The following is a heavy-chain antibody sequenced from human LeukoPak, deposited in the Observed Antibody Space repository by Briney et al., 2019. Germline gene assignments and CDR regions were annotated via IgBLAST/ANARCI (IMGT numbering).Heavy chain of an antibody. D-gene: IGHD1-26*01. Sequence: QPGGSLRLSCAASGFTFSSYWMSWVRQAPGKGLEWVANIKEDGSEKIYVDSLKGRFTISRDNAKNSLYLQMNSLRAEDTAVYYCARDCVIVGAPCYDSWGQGTLVTVSS. CDR1: GFTFSSYW. V-gene: IGHV3-7*04. CDR3: ARDCVIVGAPCYDS. CDR2: IKEDGSEK. J-gene: IGHJ5*01.